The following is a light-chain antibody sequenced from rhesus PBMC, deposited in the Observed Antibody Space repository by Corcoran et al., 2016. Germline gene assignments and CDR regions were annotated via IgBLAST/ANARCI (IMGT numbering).Light chain of an antibody. CDR1: QDITND. CDR3: QHYSSIPFT. Sequence: DIQMTQSPSSLSASVGDRVTITCRASQDITNDLAWYQQKPGETPKLLIFEASSLQSGIPSRFSGSGSGTDFTLTISSLQSEDFATYYCQHYSSIPFTFGPGTKLDI. V-gene: IGKV1-22*01. J-gene: IGKJ3*01. CDR2: EAS.